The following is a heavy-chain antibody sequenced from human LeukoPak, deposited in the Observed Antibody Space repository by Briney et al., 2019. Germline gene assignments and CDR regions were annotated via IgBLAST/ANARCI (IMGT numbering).Heavy chain of an antibody. J-gene: IGHJ4*02. CDR2: ISSSSSYM. CDR1: GFTFSSYS. Sequence: GRSLRLSCAASGFTFSSYSMNWVRQAPGKGLEWVSSISSSSSYMYYADSVKGRFTISRDNAKNSLYLQMNSLRAEDTAVYYCARAGGGWFGELPDYWGQGTLVTVSS. CDR3: ARAGGGWFGELPDY. D-gene: IGHD3-10*01. V-gene: IGHV3-21*04.